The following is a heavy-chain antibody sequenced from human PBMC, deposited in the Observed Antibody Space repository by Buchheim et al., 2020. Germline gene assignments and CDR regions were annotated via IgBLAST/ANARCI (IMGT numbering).Heavy chain of an antibody. D-gene: IGHD3-3*01. V-gene: IGHV3-7*01. CDR3: ARRANGDFWSGYSDYYYMDV. CDR1: GFTFSSYW. J-gene: IGHJ6*03. CDR2: IKQDGSEK. Sequence: EVQLVESGGGLVQPGGSLRLSCAASGFTFSSYWMSWVRQAPGKGLEWVANIKQDGSEKYYVDSVKGRFTISRDNAKNSLYLQMNSLRAEDTAVYYCARRANGDFWSGYSDYYYMDVWGKGTT.